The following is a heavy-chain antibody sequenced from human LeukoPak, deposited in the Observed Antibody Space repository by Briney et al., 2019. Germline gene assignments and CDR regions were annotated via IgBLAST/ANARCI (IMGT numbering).Heavy chain of an antibody. J-gene: IGHJ4*02. Sequence: GASVKVSCKASGYTFTGYYMHWVRQAPGQGLEWMGWINPNSGGTNYAQKFQGRVTMTRDTSISTAYMELSRLRSDDTAVYYCASQPLIYDSSGYYQFDYWGQGTLVTVSS. CDR1: GYTFTGYY. D-gene: IGHD3-22*01. CDR2: INPNSGGT. V-gene: IGHV1-2*02. CDR3: ASQPLIYDSSGYYQFDY.